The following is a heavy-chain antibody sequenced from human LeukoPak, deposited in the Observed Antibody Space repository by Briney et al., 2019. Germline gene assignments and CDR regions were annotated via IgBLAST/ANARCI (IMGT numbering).Heavy chain of an antibody. CDR1: GYTFTGYY. CDR3: ARADFSSGFRSDP. Sequence: ASVKVSCKASGYTFTGYYMHWVRQAPGQGLEWMGWINPNSGGTNYAQKFQGRVTMTRDTSISTAYMELSSLRSEDTAVYYCARADFSSGFRSDPWGQGTLVTVSS. J-gene: IGHJ5*02. D-gene: IGHD3-22*01. CDR2: INPNSGGT. V-gene: IGHV1-2*02.